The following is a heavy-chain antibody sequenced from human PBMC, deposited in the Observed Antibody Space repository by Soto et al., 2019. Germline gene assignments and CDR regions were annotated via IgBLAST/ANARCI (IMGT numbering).Heavy chain of an antibody. Sequence: GASLKVSCKASGYTFTSYAMHWVRQAPRQRLEWMGWINAGNGNTKYSQKFQGRVTITRDTSASTAYMELSSLRSEDTAVYYCAIHDGAAALEYYYGMDVWGQGTTVTVSS. CDR2: INAGNGNT. J-gene: IGHJ6*02. V-gene: IGHV1-3*01. D-gene: IGHD6-13*01. CDR1: GYTFTSYA. CDR3: AIHDGAAALEYYYGMDV.